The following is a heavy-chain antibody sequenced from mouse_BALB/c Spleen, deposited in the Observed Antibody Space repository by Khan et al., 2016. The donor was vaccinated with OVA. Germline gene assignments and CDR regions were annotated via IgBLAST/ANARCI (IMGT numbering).Heavy chain of an antibody. CDR3: ARMGGYGNCFDY. CDR1: GYTFTSYW. J-gene: IGHJ2*01. D-gene: IGHD2-1*01. V-gene: IGHV1S132*01. CDR2: IFPGTGTT. Sequence: QVQLKQSGAELVKPGASVKLSCKTSGYTFTSYWIQWVKQRPGQGLGWIGEIFPGTGTTYYNEKFKGKATLTIDTSSSTAYMQLSSLTSEDSAVYFCARMGGYGNCFDYWGQGTTLTVSS.